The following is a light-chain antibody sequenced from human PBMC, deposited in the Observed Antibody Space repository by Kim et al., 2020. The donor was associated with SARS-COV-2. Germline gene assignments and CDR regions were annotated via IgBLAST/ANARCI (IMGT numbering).Light chain of an antibody. CDR3: HQYNDWPPGDT. CDR1: QSISTY. Sequence: EIVMTQSPATLSVSPGERATLSCRASQSISTYLAWYQQKPGQAPSLLIYGASTRATGVPARFSASGSGTEFTLTISSLQSDDFAVYFCHQYNDWPPGDTFGQGTKVDIK. V-gene: IGKV3-15*01. J-gene: IGKJ2*01. CDR2: GAS.